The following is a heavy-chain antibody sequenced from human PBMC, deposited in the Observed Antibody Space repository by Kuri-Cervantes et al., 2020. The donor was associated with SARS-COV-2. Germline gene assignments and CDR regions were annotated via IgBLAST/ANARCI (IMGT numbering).Heavy chain of an antibody. CDR3: ACPGKTPAAY. J-gene: IGHJ4*02. V-gene: IGHV3-20*04. Sequence: GESLKISCAASGFTFDDYGMSWVRQAPGKGLEWVSGINWNGGSTGYADSVKGRFTISRDNAKNSLYLQMNSLRAEDTAVYYCACPGKTPAAYWGQGTLVTVSS. D-gene: IGHD2-15*01. CDR1: GFTFDDYG. CDR2: INWNGGST.